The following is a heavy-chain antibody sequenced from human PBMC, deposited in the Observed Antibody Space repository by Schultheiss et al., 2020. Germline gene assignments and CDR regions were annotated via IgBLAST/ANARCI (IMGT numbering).Heavy chain of an antibody. CDR2: INHSGST. J-gene: IGHJ4*02. CDR1: GGSFSGYY. V-gene: IGHV4-34*01. CDR3: TSSATDSSGYYLDAF. D-gene: IGHD3-22*01. Sequence: SATLSLTCTVYGGSFSGYYWSWIRQSPGKGLEWIGEINHSGSTYYNPSLKSRVSISVDTSKDQFSLKLNSLTAADAATYYCTSSATDSSGYYLDAFWGQGTLVTVSS.